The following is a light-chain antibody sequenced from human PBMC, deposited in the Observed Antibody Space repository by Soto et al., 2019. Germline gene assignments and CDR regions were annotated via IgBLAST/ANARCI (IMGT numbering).Light chain of an antibody. V-gene: IGLV2-11*01. J-gene: IGLJ2*01. Sequence: QSALTQPRSVSGSPGQSVTISCTGTSSDVGGYNYVSWYQQHPGKAPKLMIYDVSKRPSGVPDRFSGSKSGNMASLTISGLQAEDEADYYCCSYAGIYHLLFGGGTKLTVL. CDR3: CSYAGIYHLL. CDR2: DVS. CDR1: SSDVGGYNY.